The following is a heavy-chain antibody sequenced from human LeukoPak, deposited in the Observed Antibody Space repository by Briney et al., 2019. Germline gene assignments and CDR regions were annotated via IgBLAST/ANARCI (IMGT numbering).Heavy chain of an antibody. V-gene: IGHV3-49*04. Sequence: GGSLRLSCTASGFXFADSAISWVRQAPGQGLEWVGFIRTKGYGGTTEYAASVKGRFTISRDDSKSIAYLQMNSLEMEDTGVYYCSREVLPAKHWFDPWGQGTLVTVSS. D-gene: IGHD1-14*01. CDR3: SREVLPAKHWFDP. J-gene: IGHJ5*02. CDR2: IRTKGYGGTT. CDR1: GFXFADSA.